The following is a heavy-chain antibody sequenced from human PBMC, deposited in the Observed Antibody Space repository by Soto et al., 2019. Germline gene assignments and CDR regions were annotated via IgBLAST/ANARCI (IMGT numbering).Heavy chain of an antibody. CDR1: GYTFTSYG. CDR3: ARRRPYSSSSTIDY. D-gene: IGHD6-6*01. V-gene: IGHV1-18*01. J-gene: IGHJ4*02. Sequence: ASVKVSCKASGYTFTSYGISWVRQAPGQGLEWMGWISAYNGNTNYAQKLQGRVTMTTDTSTSTAYMELRSLRSDDTAVYYCARRRPYSSSSTIDYWGQGTLVTVSS. CDR2: ISAYNGNT.